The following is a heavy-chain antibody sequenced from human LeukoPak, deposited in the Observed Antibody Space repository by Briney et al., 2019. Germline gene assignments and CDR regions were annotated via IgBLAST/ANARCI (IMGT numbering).Heavy chain of an antibody. CDR3: ARAAYSSGWYGVLGY. J-gene: IGHJ4*02. CDR1: GFTFSSYW. V-gene: IGHV3-7*01. D-gene: IGHD6-19*01. CDR2: VKQDGSEK. Sequence: GGSLRLSCAASGFTFSSYWMSWVRQAPGKGLEWVANVKQDGSEKYYVDSVKGRFTISRDNAKNSLYLQMNSLRAEDTAVYYCARAAYSSGWYGVLGYWGQGTLVTVSS.